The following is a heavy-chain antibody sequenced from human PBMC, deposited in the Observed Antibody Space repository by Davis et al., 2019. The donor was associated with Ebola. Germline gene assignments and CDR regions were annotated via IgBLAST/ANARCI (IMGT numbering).Heavy chain of an antibody. Sequence: GSLRLSCAVYTGSFSGFSWSWIRQPPGKGLEWIGDINHSGSTNYNPSLKSRLTISVDTSKTQFSLRLNSLTAADTAVYYCARGGCSSASCYQWAFDLWGRGTLVTVSS. J-gene: IGHJ2*01. CDR3: ARGGCSSASCYQWAFDL. D-gene: IGHD2-2*01. V-gene: IGHV4-34*01. CDR1: TGSFSGFS. CDR2: INHSGST.